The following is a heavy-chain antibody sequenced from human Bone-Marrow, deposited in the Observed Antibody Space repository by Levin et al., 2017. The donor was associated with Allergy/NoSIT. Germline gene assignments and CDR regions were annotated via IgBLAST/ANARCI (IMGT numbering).Heavy chain of an antibody. J-gene: IGHJ3*01. CDR1: KFMFDDYG. CDR3: VKSLNTMTIHDGFDF. V-gene: IGHV3-9*01. D-gene: IGHD1/OR15-1a*01. CDR2: ISWNSGKT. Sequence: GGSLRLSCATSKFMFDDYGMYWVRQAPGKGLEWVSGISWNSGKTHYADSVKGRFVISRDNAKNSLYLQMNSLRTEVTALYYCVKSLNTMTIHDGFDFWGQGTMVTVSA.